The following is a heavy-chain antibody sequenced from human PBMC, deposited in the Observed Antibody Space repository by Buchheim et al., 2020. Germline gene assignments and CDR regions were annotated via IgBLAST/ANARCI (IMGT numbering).Heavy chain of an antibody. D-gene: IGHD2-2*01. CDR2: ISGHHTTT. CDR1: GYRFSDFG. Sequence: QVQLVQSGSEVKKPGDSVRLSCEASGYRFSDFGFSWVRQVPGQGLEWMGWISGHHTTTKYAQKFQGRVTMTANTTTDTASMELRSLRSDDTAVYYCARVRWDIEVVPAAMSDYYYYGMDVWGQGTT. V-gene: IGHV1-18*04. CDR3: ARVRWDIEVVPAAMSDYYYYGMDV. J-gene: IGHJ6*02.